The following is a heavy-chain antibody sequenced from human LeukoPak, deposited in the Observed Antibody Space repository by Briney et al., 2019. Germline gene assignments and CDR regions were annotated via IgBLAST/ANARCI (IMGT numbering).Heavy chain of an antibody. CDR3: ARGLRLIAAAGTRRGVWFDP. CDR2: FDPEDGET. Sequence: GASVKVSCKVSGYTLTEISIHWVRQAPGKGLEWMGGFDPEDGETIYAQIFQGRVIMIEDTSTHTAYMELSSLRSEDMAVYYCARGLRLIAAAGTRRGVWFDPWGQGTLVTVSS. D-gene: IGHD6-13*01. CDR1: GYTLTEIS. J-gene: IGHJ5*02. V-gene: IGHV1-24*01.